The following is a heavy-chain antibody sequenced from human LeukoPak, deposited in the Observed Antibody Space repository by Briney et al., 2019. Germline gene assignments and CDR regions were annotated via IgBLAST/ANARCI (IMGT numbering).Heavy chain of an antibody. D-gene: IGHD6-19*01. Sequence: SETLSLTCIVSGGSISSYYWSWIRQPAGKGLEWIGRIYTSGRTDYNPSLTSRVTMSVATSKNQVSLKLSSVTAADTAVYYCARSGGSSGWYYFDNSGQGTLVTVSS. CDR3: ARSGGSSGWYYFDN. V-gene: IGHV4-4*07. CDR2: IYTSGRT. J-gene: IGHJ4*02. CDR1: GGSISSYY.